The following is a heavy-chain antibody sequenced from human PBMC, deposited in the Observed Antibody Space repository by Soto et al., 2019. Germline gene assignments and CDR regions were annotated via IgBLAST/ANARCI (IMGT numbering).Heavy chain of an antibody. V-gene: IGHV3-23*01. CDR1: GFTFSSYA. CDR3: AKSGSGWYHAFDI. J-gene: IGHJ3*02. CDR2: ISGSGGST. Sequence: EVQLLESGGGLVQPGGSLRLFCAASGFTFSSYAMSWVRQAPGKGLEWVSAISGSGGSTYYADSVKGRFTISRDNSKNTLYLQMNSLRAEDTAVYYCAKSGSGWYHAFDILGQGTMVTVSS. D-gene: IGHD6-19*01.